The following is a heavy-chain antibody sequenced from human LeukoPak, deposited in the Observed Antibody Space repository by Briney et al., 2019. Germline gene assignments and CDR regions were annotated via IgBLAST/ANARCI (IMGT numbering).Heavy chain of an antibody. V-gene: IGHV4-34*01. J-gene: IGHJ4*02. D-gene: IGHD3-3*01. Sequence: SETLSLTCAVYGGSFSGYYWSWIRQPPGKGLEWIGEINHSGSTNYNPSLKSRVTISVDTSKNQFSLKLSSVTAADTAVYYCARGGVTAFDYWGQGTLDTVSS. CDR3: ARGGVTAFDY. CDR2: INHSGST. CDR1: GGSFSGYY.